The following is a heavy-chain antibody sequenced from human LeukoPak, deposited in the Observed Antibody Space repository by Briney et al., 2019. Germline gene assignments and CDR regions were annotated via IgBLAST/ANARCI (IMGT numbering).Heavy chain of an antibody. Sequence: GGSLRLSCTASGFSVGDHAMTWVRQAPGKGLEWIGFIRSNYYGGTLAYAPSVKDRFFISRDDSRNIVYLQMNGLKTEGTAIYYCARGPIQLWIHNGMDVWGQGTTVTVSS. D-gene: IGHD5-18*01. CDR3: ARGPIQLWIHNGMDV. J-gene: IGHJ6*02. CDR2: IRSNYYGGTL. V-gene: IGHV3-49*04. CDR1: GFSVGDHA.